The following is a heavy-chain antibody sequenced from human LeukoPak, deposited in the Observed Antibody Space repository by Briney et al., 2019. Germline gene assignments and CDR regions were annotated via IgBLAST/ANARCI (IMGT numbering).Heavy chain of an antibody. V-gene: IGHV3-30*02. CDR3: AKDGYSGSWYRPGAFDI. CDR2: LRYDGSNE. J-gene: IGHJ3*02. D-gene: IGHD6-13*01. Sequence: PGGSLRLSCAASGFTFSSHGVHWVRQAPGKGLEWVAFLRYDGSNEYYADSVKGRFTISRDNSKNTLYLQMNSLGTEDTAVYYCAKDGYSGSWYRPGAFDIWGQGTMVTVSS. CDR1: GFTFSSHG.